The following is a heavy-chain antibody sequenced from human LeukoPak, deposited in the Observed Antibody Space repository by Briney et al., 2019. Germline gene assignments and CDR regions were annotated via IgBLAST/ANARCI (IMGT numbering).Heavy chain of an antibody. D-gene: IGHD3-3*01. CDR2: IWYDGSNK. CDR1: GFTFSSYG. J-gene: IGHJ4*02. CDR3: AKVRADFWSGYYAYFDY. Sequence: PGRSLRLSCAASGFTFSSYGMHWVRQAPGRGLEWVAVIWYDGSNKYYADSVKGRFTISRDNSKNTLYLQMNSLRAEDTAVYYCAKVRADFWSGYYAYFDYWGQGTLVTVSS. V-gene: IGHV3-33*06.